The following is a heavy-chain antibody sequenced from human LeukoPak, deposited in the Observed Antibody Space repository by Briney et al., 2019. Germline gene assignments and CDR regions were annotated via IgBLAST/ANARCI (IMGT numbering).Heavy chain of an antibody. CDR1: GFTFSDYY. D-gene: IGHD1-26*01. V-gene: IGHV3-11*04. J-gene: IGHJ4*02. Sequence: GGSLRLSCAASGFTFSDYYMSWVRQAPGKGREWGSYIISSGSTIYYADPVKGRFTISRDNAKNSLYLQMNSLRAEDTAVYYCARELWELLVDYWGQGTLVTVSS. CDR2: IISSGSTI. CDR3: ARELWELLVDY.